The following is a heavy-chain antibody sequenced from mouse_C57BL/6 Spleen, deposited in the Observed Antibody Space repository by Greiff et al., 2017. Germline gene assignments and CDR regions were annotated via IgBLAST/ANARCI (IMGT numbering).Heavy chain of an antibody. J-gene: IGHJ2*01. D-gene: IGHD2-12*01. V-gene: IGHV2-2*01. CDR1: GFSLTSYG. CDR2: IWSGGST. CDR3: ARTGYSYYFDY. Sequence: VKLQESGPGLVQPSQSLSITCTVSGFSLTSYGVHWVRQSPGKGLEWLGVIWSGGSTDYNAAFISRLSISKDNSKSQVFFKMNSLQADDTAIYYCARTGYSYYFDYWGQGTTLTVSS.